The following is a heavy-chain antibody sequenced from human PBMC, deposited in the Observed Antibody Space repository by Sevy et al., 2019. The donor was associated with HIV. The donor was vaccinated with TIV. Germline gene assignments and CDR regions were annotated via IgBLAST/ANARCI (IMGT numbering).Heavy chain of an antibody. D-gene: IGHD6-13*01. CDR1: GFTFSSYA. Sequence: GGSLRLSCAASGFTFSSYAMSWVRQAPGKGLEWVSAISGSVGSTYYADSVKGRFTISRDNSKNTLYLQMNSLRAEDTAVYYCAKDIRYSSSHTYAFDIWGQGTMVTVSS. CDR3: AKDIRYSSSHTYAFDI. J-gene: IGHJ3*02. CDR2: ISGSVGST. V-gene: IGHV3-23*01.